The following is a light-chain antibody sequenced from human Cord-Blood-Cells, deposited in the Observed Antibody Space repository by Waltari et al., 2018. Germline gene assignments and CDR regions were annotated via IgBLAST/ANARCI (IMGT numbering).Light chain of an antibody. V-gene: IGLV2-14*01. CDR2: DVR. CDR1: RSDSGGFQY. CDR3: SSYTSSSTVV. Sequence: QSALTPPASVSGSPGQAITISCTGPRSDSGGFQYAPWYQQPPGKAPKLMIYDVRNRPSGVSNRFSGAKSGNTASLTISGLQAEDEADYYCSSYTSSSTVVFGGGTKLTVL. J-gene: IGLJ2*01.